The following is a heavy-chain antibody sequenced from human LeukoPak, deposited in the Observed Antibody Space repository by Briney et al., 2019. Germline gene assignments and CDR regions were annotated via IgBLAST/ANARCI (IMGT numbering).Heavy chain of an antibody. CDR2: IYPGDSDT. Sequence: GESLKISCKGSGYSFTSYWIGWVRQMPGKGLEWMGIIYPGDSDTRYSPSFQGQVTISADKSISTAYLQWSSLEASDTAMYYCARHHTDYYGSGSYYKALYYYYMDVWGKGTTVTVSS. V-gene: IGHV5-51*01. CDR1: GYSFTSYW. J-gene: IGHJ6*03. D-gene: IGHD3-10*01. CDR3: ARHHTDYYGSGSYYKALYYYYMDV.